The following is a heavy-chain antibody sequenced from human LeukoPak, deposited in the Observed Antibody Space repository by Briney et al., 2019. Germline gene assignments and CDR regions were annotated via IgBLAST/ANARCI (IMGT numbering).Heavy chain of an antibody. CDR3: ARDCGGSCYSGGVWFDP. CDR1: GGSLSSYF. V-gene: IGHV4-4*07. J-gene: IGHJ5*02. D-gene: IGHD2-15*01. CDR2: IYTSGST. Sequence: SETLSLTCTVSGGSLSSYFWSWIRQPAGQGVEGIGRIYTSGSTNYNPSIKRRVTMSVDTSKNHFSLKLRSVTAADTAVYYCARDCGGSCYSGGVWFDPWGEGTPV.